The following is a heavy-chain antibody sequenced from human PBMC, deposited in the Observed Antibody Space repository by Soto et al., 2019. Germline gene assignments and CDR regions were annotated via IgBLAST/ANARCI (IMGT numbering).Heavy chain of an antibody. J-gene: IGHJ4*02. CDR2: INAGNGNT. D-gene: IGHD2-21*02. CDR1: GYTFTSYA. V-gene: IGHV1-3*01. Sequence: ASVNGYCKTSGYTFTSYAVDWLRQAPGQRLEWMGWINAGNGNTKYSQKFQGRVTITRDTSASTAYMELRSLRAEDTAVYYCVRHTCPVDCYSLGYWGLGTLVTVS. CDR3: VRHTCPVDCYSLGY.